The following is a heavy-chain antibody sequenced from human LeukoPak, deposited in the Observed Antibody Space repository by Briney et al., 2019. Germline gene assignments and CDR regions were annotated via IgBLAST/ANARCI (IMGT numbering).Heavy chain of an antibody. Sequence: GASVKVSCKASGYTFTGYYMHWVRQAPGQGLEWMGWINPNSGGTNYAQKFQGRVAMTRDTSISIAYMELSRLRSDDTAVYYCARPPKGWLRLPDYWGQGTLVTVSS. CDR3: ARPPKGWLRLPDY. J-gene: IGHJ4*02. CDR2: INPNSGGT. D-gene: IGHD5-12*01. CDR1: GYTFTGYY. V-gene: IGHV1-2*02.